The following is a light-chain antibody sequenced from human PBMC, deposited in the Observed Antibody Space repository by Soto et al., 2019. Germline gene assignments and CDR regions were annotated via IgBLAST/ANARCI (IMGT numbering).Light chain of an antibody. J-gene: IGKJ1*01. V-gene: IGKV3-20*01. CDR2: GAS. CDR1: QSVSSSF. CDR3: QQYGSSPWT. Sequence: EIVLTQSPGTLSLSPGEGATLSCRASQSVSSSFLAWYQQKPGQAPRLLIYGASSRAPGIPDRFRGSASGTDFTLTISRLEPEDFALYYCQQYGSSPWTFAKGPRWRSN.